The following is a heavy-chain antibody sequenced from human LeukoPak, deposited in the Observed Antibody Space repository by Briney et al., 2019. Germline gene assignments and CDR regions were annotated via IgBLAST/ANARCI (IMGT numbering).Heavy chain of an antibody. CDR1: GGSISSYY. D-gene: IGHD3-16*01. J-gene: IGHJ5*02. Sequence: SETLSLTCTVSGGSISSYYWSWIRQPPGKGLEWIGYIYYSGDTNYNPSLKSRVTISVDTSKNQLSVKLSSVTAADTAVYYCARAFTSPGGFDPWGQGTLVTVSS. CDR2: IYYSGDT. CDR3: ARAFTSPGGFDP. V-gene: IGHV4-59*01.